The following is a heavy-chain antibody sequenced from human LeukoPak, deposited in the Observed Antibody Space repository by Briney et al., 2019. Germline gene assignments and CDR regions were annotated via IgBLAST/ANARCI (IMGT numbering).Heavy chain of an antibody. V-gene: IGHV1-3*03. Sequence: ASVKVSCKASGYAFTSYAMHWVRQAPGQRLEWMGWINAGNGNTKYSQEFQGRVTITRDTSASTAYMELSSLRSEDMAVYYCAREGTLGPGSQGFPDYFDYWGQGTLVTVSS. CDR1: GYAFTSYA. CDR3: AREGTLGPGSQGFPDYFDY. D-gene: IGHD1-26*01. J-gene: IGHJ4*02. CDR2: INAGNGNT.